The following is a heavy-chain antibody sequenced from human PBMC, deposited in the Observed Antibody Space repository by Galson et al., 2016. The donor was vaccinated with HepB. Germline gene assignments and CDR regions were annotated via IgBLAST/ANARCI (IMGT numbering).Heavy chain of an antibody. V-gene: IGHV3-21*01. CDR1: GFTFSSHN. J-gene: IGHJ4*02. CDR3: ARESSGALFDS. CDR2: IGYSGTDR. D-gene: IGHD6-19*01. Sequence: SLRLSCAASGFTFSSHNMNWVRQAPGKGLEWVSSIGYSGTDRYYRDSVKGRFTISRDNAGDSVFPQMNSLRAEDTALYYCARESSGALFDSWGQGTLVTVSS.